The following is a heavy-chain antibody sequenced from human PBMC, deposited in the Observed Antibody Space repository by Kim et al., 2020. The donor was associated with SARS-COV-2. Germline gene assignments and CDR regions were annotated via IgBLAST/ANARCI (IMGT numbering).Heavy chain of an antibody. CDR3: ARVWFGELLQAYYGMGV. D-gene: IGHD3-10*01. V-gene: IGHV3-53*01. Sequence: GGSLRLSCAASGFIVSVNYMTWVRQAPGKGLEWVSIIHSGGSTYYADSVKGRFTISRDNSENTLFLQMHSLRPEDTAVYYCARVWFGELLQAYYGMGVWGQGTTVTVSS. J-gene: IGHJ6*02. CDR1: GFIVSVNY. CDR2: IHSGGST.